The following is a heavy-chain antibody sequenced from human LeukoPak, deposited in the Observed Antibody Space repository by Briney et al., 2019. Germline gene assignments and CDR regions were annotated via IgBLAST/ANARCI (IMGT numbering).Heavy chain of an antibody. D-gene: IGHD6-13*01. V-gene: IGHV4-34*01. Sequence: SETLSLTCAVYGGSFSGYYWSWIRQPPGKGLEWIGEINHSGSTNYNPSLKSRVTISVDTSKNQFSLKLSSVTAADTAVYYCARRSRAYSSSPLDYWGQGTLVTVSS. CDR3: ARRSRAYSSSPLDY. CDR2: INHSGST. J-gene: IGHJ4*02. CDR1: GGSFSGYY.